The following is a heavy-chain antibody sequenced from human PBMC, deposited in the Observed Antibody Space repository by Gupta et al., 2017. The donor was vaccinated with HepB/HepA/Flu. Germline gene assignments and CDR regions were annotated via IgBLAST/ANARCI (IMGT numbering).Heavy chain of an antibody. CDR3: ARERIAVAAIDY. CDR2: IWYDGSNK. J-gene: IGHJ4*02. D-gene: IGHD6-19*01. CDR1: GFTFSSYG. V-gene: IGHV3-33*01. Sequence: QVQLVASGGCVVQPGRSLRLSCSASGFTFSSYGMHWVRQAPGKGLEWVAGIWYDGSNKYYADSGKGRFNISRDNSKNTLYLQMNSLRAEDTAVYYCARERIAVAAIDYWGQGNRVTVSS.